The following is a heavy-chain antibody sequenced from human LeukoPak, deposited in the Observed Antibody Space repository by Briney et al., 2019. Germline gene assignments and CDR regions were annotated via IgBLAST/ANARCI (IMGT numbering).Heavy chain of an antibody. D-gene: IGHD3-3*01. CDR1: GGSISSYY. J-gene: IGHJ4*02. Sequence: SETLSLTCTVSGGSISSYYWSWIRQPPGKGLEWIGEINHSGSTNYNPSLKSRVTISVDTSKNQFSLKLSSVTAADTAVYYCARKQDFWSGYYPPLDYWGQGTLVTVSS. CDR2: INHSGST. CDR3: ARKQDFWSGYYPPLDY. V-gene: IGHV4-34*01.